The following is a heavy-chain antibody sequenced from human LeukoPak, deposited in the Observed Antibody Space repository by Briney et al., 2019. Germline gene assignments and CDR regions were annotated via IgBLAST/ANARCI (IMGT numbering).Heavy chain of an antibody. D-gene: IGHD5-24*01. CDR2: FYVGGAT. Sequence: GGSLRLSCAVSGFSVTNSYMSWVRQAPGKGLEWVSVFYVGGATYYADSVKGRFTISRDNSENTLYLQMKSLRAKDTAVYYCARGDGYNFFDYWGQGTLVTVSS. J-gene: IGHJ4*02. V-gene: IGHV3-53*01. CDR1: GFSVTNSY. CDR3: ARGDGYNFFDY.